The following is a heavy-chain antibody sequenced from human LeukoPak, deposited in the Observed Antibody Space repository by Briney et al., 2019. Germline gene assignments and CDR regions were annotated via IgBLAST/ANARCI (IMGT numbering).Heavy chain of an antibody. V-gene: IGHV4-34*01. CDR2: INHSGST. Sequence: SETLSLTCAVYGGSFSGYYWSWIRQPPGKGLEWIGEINHSGSTNYNPSLKSRVTISVDTSKNQFSLKLSSVTAADTAVYYCARHGLWFGDRADYWGQGTLVTVSS. J-gene: IGHJ4*02. D-gene: IGHD3-10*01. CDR3: ARHGLWFGDRADY. CDR1: GGSFSGYY.